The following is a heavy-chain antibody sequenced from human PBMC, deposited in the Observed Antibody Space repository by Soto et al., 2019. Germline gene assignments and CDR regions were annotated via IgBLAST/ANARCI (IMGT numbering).Heavy chain of an antibody. V-gene: IGHV2-70*01. D-gene: IGHD6-6*01. Sequence: SGPTLMYPTQSLTLTYTFSGFSPTTTGMYVSWIRQPPGKALEWLALIDWADDKYYSTSLKTRLTISKDTSKNQVVLTMTNMDPVDTATYYCARQQKYSISSYRPGYYHDVIAVWGQGTTDIVSS. CDR2: IDWADDK. CDR1: GFSPTTTGMY. CDR3: ARQQKYSISSYRPGYYHDVIAV. J-gene: IGHJ6*02.